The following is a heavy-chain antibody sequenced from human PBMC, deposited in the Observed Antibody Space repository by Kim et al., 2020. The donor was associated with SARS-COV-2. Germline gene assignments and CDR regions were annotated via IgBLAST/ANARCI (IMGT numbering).Heavy chain of an antibody. Sequence: SETLSLTCAVYGGSFSGYYWSWIRQPPGKGLEWIGEINHSGSTNYNPSLKSRVTISVDTSKNQFSLKLSSVTAADTAVYYCARGKGFNPYVWGSYPKAREDAFDIWGQGTMVTVSS. CDR1: GGSFSGYY. J-gene: IGHJ3*02. D-gene: IGHD3-16*02. CDR2: INHSGST. V-gene: IGHV4-34*01. CDR3: ARGKGFNPYVWGSYPKAREDAFDI.